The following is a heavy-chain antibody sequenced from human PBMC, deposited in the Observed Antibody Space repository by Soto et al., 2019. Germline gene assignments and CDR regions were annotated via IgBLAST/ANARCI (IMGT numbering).Heavy chain of an antibody. V-gene: IGHV1-69*12. J-gene: IGHJ6*02. CDR2: IIPIFGTA. Sequence: QVQLVQSGAEVKKPGSSVKVSCKASGGTFSSYAISWVRQAPGQGLEWMGGIIPIFGTADYAQKFQGRVTFTAGESTSTAYMELSSLRSEDTAVYYCAVTMTNYYYYGMDVWGQGTTVTVSS. CDR1: GGTFSSYA. CDR3: AVTMTNYYYYGMDV. D-gene: IGHD3-22*01.